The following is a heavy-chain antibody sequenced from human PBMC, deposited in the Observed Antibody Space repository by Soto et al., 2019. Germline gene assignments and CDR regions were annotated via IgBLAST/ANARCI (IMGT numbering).Heavy chain of an antibody. D-gene: IGHD6-13*01. V-gene: IGHV4-31*03. Sequence: PSETLSLTCTVSGGSISSEGSYGSWIRQHPGKGLEWIGCLFYSGSTYYNPSLKSRASISVDPSKNQFSLKLNSVTAADTAVYYCARGLAAAGLFGFGPWGQGTLVTVSS. J-gene: IGHJ5*02. CDR2: LFYSGST. CDR3: ARGLAAAGLFGFGP. CDR1: GGSISSEGSY.